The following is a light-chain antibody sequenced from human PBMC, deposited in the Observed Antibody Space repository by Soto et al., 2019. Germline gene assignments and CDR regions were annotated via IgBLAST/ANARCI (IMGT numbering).Light chain of an antibody. CDR3: AAWDDSLNAWV. CDR2: HNN. Sequence: QSVLTQPPSASGTPGQRVTISCFGSTSNIGSNTVNWYQQLPGTAPKLLIYHNNQRPSGVPDRFSGSKSGTSASLAISGLQSADEADYYCAAWDDSLNAWVFGGGTKLTVL. J-gene: IGLJ3*02. V-gene: IGLV1-44*01. CDR1: TSNIGSNT.